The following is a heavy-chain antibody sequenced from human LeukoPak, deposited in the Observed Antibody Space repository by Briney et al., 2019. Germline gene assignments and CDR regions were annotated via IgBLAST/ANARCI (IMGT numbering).Heavy chain of an antibody. CDR1: GFTFSSYA. D-gene: IGHD1-26*01. CDR2: ISGSGGGT. CDR3: ARSPYSGSYYYFDY. Sequence: PGGSLRLSCAASGFTFSSYAMNWVRQAPGKGLEWVSGISGSGGGTYYADSVEGRFTISRDNSKNTLFLQMNSLRAEDTAVYYCARSPYSGSYYYFDYWGQGTLVTVSS. V-gene: IGHV3-23*01. J-gene: IGHJ4*02.